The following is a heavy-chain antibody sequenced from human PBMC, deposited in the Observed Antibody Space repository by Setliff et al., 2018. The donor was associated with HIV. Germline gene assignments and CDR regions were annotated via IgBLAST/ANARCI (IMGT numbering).Heavy chain of an antibody. CDR2: ISSSSRYI. V-gene: IGHV3-21*01. CDR1: GFTFSSYS. J-gene: IGHJ4*02. Sequence: GGSLRLSCAASGFTFSSYSMNWVRQAPGKGLEWVSCISSSSRYIYYADSVKGRFTISRDNAKNSLYLQMSSLRAEDTAVYYCARDTPPIYWGQGTLVTVSS. CDR3: ARDTPPIY.